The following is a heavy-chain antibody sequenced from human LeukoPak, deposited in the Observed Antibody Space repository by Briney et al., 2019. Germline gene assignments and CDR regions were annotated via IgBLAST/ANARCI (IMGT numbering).Heavy chain of an antibody. J-gene: IGHJ5*02. D-gene: IGHD3-10*01. CDR2: IYYSGST. CDR1: GGSISSGDYY. Sequence: PSETLSLTCTVSGGSISSGDYYWSWIRQPPGKGLEWIGYIYYSGSTYYNPSLKSRVTISVDTSKNQSSLKLSSVTAADTAVYYCARAGYYGSGSYGDFDPWGQGTLVTVSS. V-gene: IGHV4-30-4*01. CDR3: ARAGYYGSGSYGDFDP.